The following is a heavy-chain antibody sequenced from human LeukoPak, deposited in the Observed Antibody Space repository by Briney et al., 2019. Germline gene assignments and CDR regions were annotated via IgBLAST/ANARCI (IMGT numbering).Heavy chain of an antibody. CDR1: GGSFSSSNW. CDR3: AREDEGSGWSIDY. D-gene: IGHD6-19*01. V-gene: IGHV4-4*02. CDR2: IYHSGST. J-gene: IGHJ4*02. Sequence: SETLSLTCAISGGSFSSSNWWSWVRQPPGKGLEWIGEIYHSGSTNYNPSLKSRVTISVDTSKNQFSLKLSSVTAADTAVYYCAREDEGSGWSIDYWGQGTLVTVSS.